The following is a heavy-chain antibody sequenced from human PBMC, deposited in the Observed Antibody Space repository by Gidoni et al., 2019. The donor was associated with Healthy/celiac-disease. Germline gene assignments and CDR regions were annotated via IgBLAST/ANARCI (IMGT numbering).Heavy chain of an antibody. CDR3: ARDGPSYGYDY. CDR1: GFTFSSYS. V-gene: IGHV3-21*01. CDR2: ISSSSSYI. D-gene: IGHD5-18*01. J-gene: IGHJ4*02. Sequence: EVQLVESGGGLVMPGGSLRPSCAAAGFTFSSYSMNWVRQAPGKGLEWVSSISSSSSYIYYADSVKGRFTISRDNAKNSLYLQMNSLRAEDTAVYYCARDGPSYGYDYWGQGTLVTVSS.